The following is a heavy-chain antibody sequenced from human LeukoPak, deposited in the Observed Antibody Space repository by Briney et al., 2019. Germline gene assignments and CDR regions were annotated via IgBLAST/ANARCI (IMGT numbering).Heavy chain of an antibody. V-gene: IGHV4-30-2*02. CDR1: GGSISSGGYS. J-gene: IGHJ4*02. Sequence: SQTLSLTCAVSGGSISSGGYSWSWIRQPPGKGLEWIGYIYHSGSTYYNPSLKSRVTISVDTSKNQFSLRLTSVTAADTAVYYCATAASVVANFDNWGQGTLVTVSS. D-gene: IGHD2-15*01. CDR3: ATAASVVANFDN. CDR2: IYHSGST.